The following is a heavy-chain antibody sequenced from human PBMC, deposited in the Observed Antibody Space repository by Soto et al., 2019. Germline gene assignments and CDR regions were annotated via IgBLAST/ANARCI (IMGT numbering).Heavy chain of an antibody. CDR3: ARDSARDCGGDCYSFDY. CDR2: TYYRSKWYN. D-gene: IGHD2-21*02. Sequence: SQTLSLTCAISGDSVSSNSAAWNWIRQSPSRGLEWLGRTYYRSKWYNDYAVSVKSRITINPDTSKNQFSLQLNSVTPEDTAVYYCARDSARDCGGDCYSFDYWGQGTLVTVSS. V-gene: IGHV6-1*01. CDR1: GDSVSSNSAA. J-gene: IGHJ4*02.